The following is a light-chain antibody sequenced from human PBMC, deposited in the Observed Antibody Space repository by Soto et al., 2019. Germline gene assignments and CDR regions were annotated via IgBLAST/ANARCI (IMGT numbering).Light chain of an antibody. V-gene: IGKV2-28*01. CDR3: MQALTTPYT. J-gene: IGKJ2*01. CDR2: WGS. Sequence: DIVMTQSPLSLPVTPGEPASISCRSSQSLLHSNGYIYLDWYLEKPGQSPQLLIYWGSNRASGVPDRFSGSGSGKDFTLKFSRVEAEDGGVYYCMQALTTPYTFGQGTKLEL. CDR1: QSLLHSNGYIY.